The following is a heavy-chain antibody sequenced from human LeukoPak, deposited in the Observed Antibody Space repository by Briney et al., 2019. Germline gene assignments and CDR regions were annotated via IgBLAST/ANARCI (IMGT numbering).Heavy chain of an antibody. D-gene: IGHD6-13*01. Sequence: QPGGSLRLSCAASGFTFSSYGMHWVRQAPGKGLEWVAFIRYDGSNDYYADSVKGRFTISRDNSKNTLYLQMNSLRAEDTAVYYCAKDSRWRYSAAAGVGAFDIWGQGTMVTVSS. CDR3: AKDSRWRYSAAAGVGAFDI. CDR1: GFTFSSYG. J-gene: IGHJ3*02. V-gene: IGHV3-30*02. CDR2: IRYDGSND.